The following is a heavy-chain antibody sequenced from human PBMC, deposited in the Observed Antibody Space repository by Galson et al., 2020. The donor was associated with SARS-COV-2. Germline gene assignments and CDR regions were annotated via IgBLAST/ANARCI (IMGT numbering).Heavy chain of an antibody. CDR2: ISGSDYTI. D-gene: IGHD6-19*01. CDR3: ARGATSSGGYLPHAFDI. CDR1: GFTFSSYE. J-gene: IGHJ3*02. Sequence: GGSLRLSCAASGFTFSSYEMNWVRQAPGKGLEWVSYISGSDYTIYYADSVKGRFTISRDNAKNSLYLQMNSLRAEDTAVYYCARGATSSGGYLPHAFDIWGQWIMVTVSS. V-gene: IGHV3-48*03.